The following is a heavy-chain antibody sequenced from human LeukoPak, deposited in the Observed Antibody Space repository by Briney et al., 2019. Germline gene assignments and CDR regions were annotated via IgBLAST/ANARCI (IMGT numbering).Heavy chain of an antibody. CDR2: IFYSGST. CDR1: GGSISSNNYY. Sequence: SETLSLTCIVSGGSISSNNYYWGWIRQPPGKGLEWIGSIFYSGSTFYNPSLKSRVTISIDTSKNQFSLKLSSVTAADTAMYYRARVSTQLRDGIDSWGQGTLVTVSS. D-gene: IGHD3-10*01. V-gene: IGHV4-39*07. CDR3: ARVSTQLRDGIDS. J-gene: IGHJ4*02.